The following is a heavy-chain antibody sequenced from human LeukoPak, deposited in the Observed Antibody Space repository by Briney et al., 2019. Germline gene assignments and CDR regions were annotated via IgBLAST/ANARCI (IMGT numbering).Heavy chain of an antibody. V-gene: IGHV3-7*05. CDR2: VKEDGSEK. D-gene: IGHD1-26*01. J-gene: IGHJ3*02. CDR1: GFTFSTYW. Sequence: GGSLRVSCAASGFTFSTYWMNWVRQAPGKGLEWVATVKEDGSEKYYMDSVKGRFIIFRDNAKNSLYLQMNSLRAEDTAVYYCAKATVGVGATTGAFDIWGQGTMVTVSS. CDR3: AKATVGVGATTGAFDI.